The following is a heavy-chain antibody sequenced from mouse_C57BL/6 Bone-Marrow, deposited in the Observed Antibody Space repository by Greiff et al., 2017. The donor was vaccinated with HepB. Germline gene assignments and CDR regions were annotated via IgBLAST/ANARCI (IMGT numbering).Heavy chain of an antibody. CDR2: ISYSGST. CDR3: ARSPLRAYAMDY. V-gene: IGHV3-8*01. D-gene: IGHD1-2*01. CDR1: GYSITSDY. J-gene: IGHJ4*01. Sequence: DVQLQESGPGLAKPSQPLSLPCSVTGYSITSDYWNWIRKFPGNKLEYMGYISYSGSTYYNPSLKSRISITRDTSRNQYSLQLNSVTTGDTATYYCARSPLRAYAMDYWGQGTSVTVSS.